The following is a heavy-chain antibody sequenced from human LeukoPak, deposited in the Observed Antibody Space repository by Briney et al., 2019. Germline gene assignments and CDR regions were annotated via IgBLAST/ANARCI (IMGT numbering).Heavy chain of an antibody. CDR3: ALRTGDY. V-gene: IGHV3-21*01. Sequence: GGSLRLSCAASGFPFSTYDMNWVRQAPGKGLEWVSSTSSSGAYIYYADSVKGRFTISRDNAKNLLYLQMNSLRAEDTAVYYCALRTGDYWGQGTLVTVSS. D-gene: IGHD5-12*01. CDR2: TSSSGAYI. J-gene: IGHJ4*02. CDR1: GFPFSTYD.